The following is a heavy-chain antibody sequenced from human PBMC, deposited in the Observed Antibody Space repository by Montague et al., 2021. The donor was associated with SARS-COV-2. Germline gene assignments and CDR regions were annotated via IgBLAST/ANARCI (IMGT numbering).Heavy chain of an antibody. J-gene: IGHJ4*02. CDR3: ARSYGDYRDSYFDY. CDR1: GFSLNTSGMC. D-gene: IGHD4-17*01. V-gene: IGHV2-70*01. CDR2: XDWDEDQ. Sequence: PALVKPTQTLTLTCTFSGFSLNTSGMCVSWIRQPPGKALEWLALXDWDEDQYYSTSLKTRLTISKGTSKNQVVLTMTNMDPIDTATYYCARSYGDYRDSYFDYWGQGTLVTVSS.